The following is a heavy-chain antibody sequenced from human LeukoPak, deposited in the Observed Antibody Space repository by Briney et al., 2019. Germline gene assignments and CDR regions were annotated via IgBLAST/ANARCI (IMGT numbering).Heavy chain of an antibody. CDR3: ARPSPPGDGYNPCDY. CDR1: GFTFHDFA. D-gene: IGHD5-24*01. V-gene: IGHV3-30*04. CDR2: ISSDERNK. J-gene: IGHJ4*02. Sequence: PGRSLRLSCAASGFTFHDFAMHWVRQAPGKGLEWVAVISSDERNKYYRDSVKGRFTISRDNSKNTVYLQMNSLRTEDTAVYYCARPSPPGDGYNPCDYWGPGALVIVSS.